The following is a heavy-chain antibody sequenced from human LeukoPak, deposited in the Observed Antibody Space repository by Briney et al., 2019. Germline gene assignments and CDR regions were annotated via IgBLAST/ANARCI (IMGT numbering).Heavy chain of an antibody. CDR3: ARDGYGDFWSGYSGV. J-gene: IGHJ6*04. CDR2: INPNSGGT. V-gene: IGHV1-2*04. Sequence: GASVKVSCKASGYTFTGYYMHWVRQAPGQGLEWMGWINPNSGGTNYAQKFQGWVTMTRDTSISTAYMELSRLRSDDTAVYYCARDGYGDFWSGYSGVWGKGTTVTVSS. D-gene: IGHD3-3*01. CDR1: GYTFTGYY.